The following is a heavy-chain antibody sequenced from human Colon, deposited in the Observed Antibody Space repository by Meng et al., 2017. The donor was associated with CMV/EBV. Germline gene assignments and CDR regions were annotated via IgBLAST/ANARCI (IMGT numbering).Heavy chain of an antibody. Sequence: GGSLRLSCAASGFTFSIYAMSWVRQAPGKGLEWVSAITGRGDDTYHADSVRGRLIISRDNSKNTLYLQMNSLRAEDTAVYYCARGYLTGYALYYYGMDVWGQGTTVTVSS. CDR2: ITGRGDDT. D-gene: IGHD3-9*01. J-gene: IGHJ6*02. CDR3: ARGYLTGYALYYYGMDV. V-gene: IGHV3-23*01. CDR1: GFTFSIYA.